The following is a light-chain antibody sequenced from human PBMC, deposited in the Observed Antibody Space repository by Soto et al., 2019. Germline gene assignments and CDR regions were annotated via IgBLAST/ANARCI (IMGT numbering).Light chain of an antibody. J-gene: IGKJ2*01. CDR1: QSINTY. CDR3: QQSYSTPPEYT. V-gene: IGKV1-39*01. Sequence: DIQMTQSPSSLSASVGDRVTITCRAGQSINTYLNWYQQKPGKAPKLLIYAASNLQSGVPSRFSGSGSGTDFTLTISSLQPGDSATYFCQQSYSTPPEYTFGQGTKLEIK. CDR2: AAS.